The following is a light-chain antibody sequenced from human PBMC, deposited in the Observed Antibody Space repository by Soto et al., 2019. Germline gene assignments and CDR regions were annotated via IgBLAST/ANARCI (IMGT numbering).Light chain of an antibody. V-gene: IGKV1-39*01. Sequence: DIQMTQSPSSLSASVGDRVTITCRASQSINSCLNWYQQKPGKAPKFLIYAASSLQSGVPSRFSGSGSGTDYTLTISSLQPEDFATYYCQQSYSTPPYTFGQGTKLEIK. CDR3: QQSYSTPPYT. CDR2: AAS. J-gene: IGKJ2*01. CDR1: QSINSC.